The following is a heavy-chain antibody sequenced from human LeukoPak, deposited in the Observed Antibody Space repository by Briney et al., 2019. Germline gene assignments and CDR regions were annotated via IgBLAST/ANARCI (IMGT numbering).Heavy chain of an antibody. CDR2: IHTSGSN. CDR3: ARLSAAVHLGAFDL. V-gene: IGHV4-4*09. J-gene: IGHJ3*01. Sequence: KPSETLSLTCAVSGVSISPYYWAWIRQPPGKGLEWIGYIHTSGSNNQYPSLKSRVTISVDKSKNHFSLRLTSVTAADTAVYCCARLSAAVHLGAFDLWGQGTMVTVSS. CDR1: GVSISPYY. D-gene: IGHD3-3*01.